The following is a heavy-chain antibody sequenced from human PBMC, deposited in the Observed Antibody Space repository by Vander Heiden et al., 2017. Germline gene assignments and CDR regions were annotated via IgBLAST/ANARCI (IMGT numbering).Heavy chain of an antibody. J-gene: IGHJ4*02. V-gene: IGHV4-31*03. CDR2: IYFSGST. D-gene: IGHD3-22*01. CDR1: GASISRGGFY. CDR3: ARGPDPYYYDSRGFFGY. Sequence: QVQLQESGPGLVRPSQTLSLTCSVSGASISRGGFYWNWIRQHPGKGLEWIGDIYFSGSTSYNPSLESRVTISVDTSKNEFSLKLTSVTAADTAVYYCARGPDPYYYDSRGFFGYWGQGTLVTVSS.